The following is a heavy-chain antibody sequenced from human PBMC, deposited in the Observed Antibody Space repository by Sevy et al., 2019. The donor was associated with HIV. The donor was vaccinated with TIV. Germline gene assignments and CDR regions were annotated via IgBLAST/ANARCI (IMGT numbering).Heavy chain of an antibody. V-gene: IGHV7-4-1*02. CDR2: INTNTGNP. D-gene: IGHD2-2*01. Sequence: ASVKVSCKASGYTFTSYAMNWVRQAPGQGLEWMGWINTNTGNPTYAQGFTGRFVFSLDTSVSTAYLQISSLKAEDTAGYYCAGMVPAAHEVYYYYGMDVWGQGTTVTVSS. CDR1: GYTFTSYA. CDR3: AGMVPAAHEVYYYYGMDV. J-gene: IGHJ6*02.